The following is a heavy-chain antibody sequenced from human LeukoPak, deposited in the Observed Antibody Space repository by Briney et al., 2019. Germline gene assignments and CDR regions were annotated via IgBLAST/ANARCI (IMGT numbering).Heavy chain of an antibody. CDR2: IIPILGIA. CDR3: ARIPTLSYYYYGMDV. D-gene: IGHD2-15*01. V-gene: IGHV1-69*04. CDR1: GGTFSSYA. J-gene: IGHJ6*02. Sequence: SVKVSCKASGGTFSSYAISWVRQAPGQGLELMGRIIPILGIANYAQKFQGRVTITADKSTSTAYMELSSLRSEDTAVYYCARIPTLSYYYYGMDVWGQGTTVTVSS.